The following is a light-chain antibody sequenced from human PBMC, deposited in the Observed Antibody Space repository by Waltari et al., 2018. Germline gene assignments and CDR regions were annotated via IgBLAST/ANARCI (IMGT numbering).Light chain of an antibody. V-gene: IGLV1-51*01. J-gene: IGLJ2*01. CDR3: GTWDTTLNAGV. Sequence: QSVLTQPPSVSAAPGQKVTISCSGSGPKLGNNFVSWDHQFPGTAPKLLIYDGYSRPSGIPDRFSGSKSGTSAALAITGLQTGDEADYYCGTWDTTLNAGVFGGGTKLTVL. CDR2: DGY. CDR1: GPKLGNNF.